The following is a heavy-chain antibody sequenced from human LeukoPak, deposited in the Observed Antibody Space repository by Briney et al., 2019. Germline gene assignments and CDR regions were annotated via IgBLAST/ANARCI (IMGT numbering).Heavy chain of an antibody. CDR2: IRYDGSNK. J-gene: IGHJ6*02. Sequence: GGSLRLSCAASGFTFSSYGMHWVRQAPGKGLEWVAFIRYDGSNKYYADSVKGRFTISRDNTKNTLYLQMNSLRAEDTAVYYCAKSRPFVGDYYYYYGMDVWGQGTTVTVSS. D-gene: IGHD2-21*01. V-gene: IGHV3-30*02. CDR3: AKSRPFVGDYYYYYGMDV. CDR1: GFTFSSYG.